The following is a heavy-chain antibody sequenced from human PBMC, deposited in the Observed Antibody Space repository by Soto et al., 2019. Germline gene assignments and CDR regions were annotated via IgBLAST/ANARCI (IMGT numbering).Heavy chain of an antibody. J-gene: IGHJ6*02. CDR2: ISYDGSNK. CDR3: AKDMVRGVTPIYVMDV. Sequence: GGSLRLSCAASGFTFSSYGMHWVRQAPGKGLEWVAVISYDGSNKYYADSVKGRFTISRDNSKNTLYLQMNSLRAEDTAVYYCAKDMVRGVTPIYVMDVWGQGTTVTVSS. CDR1: GFTFSSYG. D-gene: IGHD3-10*01. V-gene: IGHV3-30*18.